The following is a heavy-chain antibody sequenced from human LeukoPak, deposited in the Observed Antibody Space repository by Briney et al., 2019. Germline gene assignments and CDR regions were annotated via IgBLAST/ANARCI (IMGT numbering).Heavy chain of an antibody. J-gene: IGHJ6*03. D-gene: IGHD3-22*01. CDR2: ISGSGGRT. CDR1: GFTFSSYG. CDR3: AKDGYYDSSGYSRGYYYMDV. V-gene: IGHV3-23*01. Sequence: GGTLRLSCAASGFTFSSYGMSWVRQAPGKGLEWVSAISGSGGRTYYADSVKGRFTISRDNSKNTLYLQMNSLRAEDTAVYYCAKDGYYDSSGYSRGYYYMDVWGKGTTVTISS.